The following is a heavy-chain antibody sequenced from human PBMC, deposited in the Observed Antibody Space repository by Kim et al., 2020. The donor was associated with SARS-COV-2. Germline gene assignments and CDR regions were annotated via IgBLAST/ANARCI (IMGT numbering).Heavy chain of an antibody. J-gene: IGHJ3*02. Sequence: GGSLRLSCADSGLTFSSYGMHWVRQAPGKGLEWVAVISYDGSNKYYADSVKGRFTISRDNSKNTLYLQMNSLRAEDTAVYYCAKVGGMVRTRDAFDIWGQGTMVTVSS. D-gene: IGHD3-10*01. CDR3: AKVGGMVRTRDAFDI. V-gene: IGHV3-30*18. CDR1: GLTFSSYG. CDR2: ISYDGSNK.